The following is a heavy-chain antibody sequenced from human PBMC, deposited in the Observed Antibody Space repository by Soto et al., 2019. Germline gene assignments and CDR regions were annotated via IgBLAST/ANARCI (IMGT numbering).Heavy chain of an antibody. CDR1: GFTFDDYA. CDR3: AKDTYSSSYLPIDY. Sequence: GGSLRLSCAASGFTFDDYAMHWVRQAPGKGLEWVSGISWNSGSIGYADSVKGRFTISRDNAKNSLYLQMNSLRAEDTALYYCAKDTYSSSYLPIDYWGQGTLVTVSS. J-gene: IGHJ4*02. CDR2: ISWNSGSI. V-gene: IGHV3-9*01. D-gene: IGHD6-13*01.